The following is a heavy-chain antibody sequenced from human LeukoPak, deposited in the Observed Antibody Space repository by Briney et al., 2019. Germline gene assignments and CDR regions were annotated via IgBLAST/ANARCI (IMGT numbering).Heavy chain of an antibody. D-gene: IGHD3-10*01. V-gene: IGHV1-18*04. CDR1: GYTFTSYG. CDR2: ISAYNGNT. J-gene: IGHJ5*02. CDR3: ARVELLWFGELNWFDP. Sequence: ASVKASCKASGYTFTSYGISWVRQAPGQGLEWMGWISAYNGNTNYAQKLQGRVTMTTDTSTSTAYMELRSLGSDDTAVYYCARVELLWFGELNWFDPWGQGTLVTVSS.